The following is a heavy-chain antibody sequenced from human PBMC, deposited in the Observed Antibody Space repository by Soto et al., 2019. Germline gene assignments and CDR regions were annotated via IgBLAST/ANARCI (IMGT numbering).Heavy chain of an antibody. CDR3: ARDAPPADY. V-gene: IGHV1-18*04. CDR2: ISAYNGNT. Sequence: VASVKVSCKASGYTFTSYSISWVRQAPGQGLEWMGWISAYNGNTNYAQMLQGRVTMTTDTSTNTAYMELRSLRSDDTAVYYCARDAPPADYWGQGTLVTVSS. CDR1: GYTFTSYS. J-gene: IGHJ4*02.